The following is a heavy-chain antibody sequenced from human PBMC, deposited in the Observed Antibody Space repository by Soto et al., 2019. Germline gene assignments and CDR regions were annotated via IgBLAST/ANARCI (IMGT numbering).Heavy chain of an antibody. V-gene: IGHV3-23*01. J-gene: IGHJ4*02. Sequence: GGSLRLSCAASGFTFSSYAMTWVRQTPGKGLEWVSAISGSGGSTYYADSVRGRFTISRDNSKNTLYLQMNSLRAEDTAVYYCAKESRYDSNGRLDSWGQGTLVTVSS. CDR1: GFTFSSYA. CDR3: AKESRYDSNGRLDS. CDR2: ISGSGGST. D-gene: IGHD3-22*01.